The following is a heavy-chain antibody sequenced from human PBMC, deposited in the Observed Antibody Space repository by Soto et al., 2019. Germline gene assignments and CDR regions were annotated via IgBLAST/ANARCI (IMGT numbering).Heavy chain of an antibody. D-gene: IGHD6-13*01. CDR2: IYYSGST. V-gene: IGHV4-30-4*01. J-gene: IGHJ6*04. Sequence: SETLSLTCTVSGGSISSGDYYWNWIRQPPGKGLEWIGYIYYSGSTYYNPSLKSRVTISVDTSKNRFSLKLSSVTAADTAVYFCARAGAAYFYYYGVEVWGEGTMVTVSS. CDR1: GGSISSGDYY. CDR3: ARAGAAYFYYYGVEV.